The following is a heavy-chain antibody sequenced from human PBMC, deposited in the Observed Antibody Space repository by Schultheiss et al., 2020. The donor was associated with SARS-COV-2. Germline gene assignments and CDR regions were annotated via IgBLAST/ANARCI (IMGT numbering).Heavy chain of an antibody. CDR2: ISGSGGST. V-gene: IGHV3-23*01. D-gene: IGHD3-10*01. J-gene: IGHJ4*02. Sequence: GESLKISCAASGFTFSSYAMSWVRQAPGKGLEWVSAISGSGGSTYYADSVKGRFTISRDNSKNTLYLQMNSLRAEDTAVYYCARGDGSGSYSDYWGQGTLVTVSS. CDR1: GFTFSSYA. CDR3: ARGDGSGSYSDY.